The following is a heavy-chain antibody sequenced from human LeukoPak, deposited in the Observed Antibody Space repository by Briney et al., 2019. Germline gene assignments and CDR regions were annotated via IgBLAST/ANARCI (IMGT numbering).Heavy chain of an antibody. Sequence: ASVKVSCKASGCTFTSYDINWVRQATGQGLEWMGWMNPNSGNTGYAQKFQGRVTMTRNTSISTAYMELSSLRSEDTAVYYCARGGYYDILTGYYNNWFDPWGQGTLVTVSS. CDR2: MNPNSGNT. CDR3: ARGGYYDILTGYYNNWFDP. J-gene: IGHJ5*02. CDR1: GCTFTSYD. V-gene: IGHV1-8*01. D-gene: IGHD3-9*01.